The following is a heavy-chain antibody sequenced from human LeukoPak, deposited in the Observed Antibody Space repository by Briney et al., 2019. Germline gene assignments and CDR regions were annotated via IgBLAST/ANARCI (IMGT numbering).Heavy chain of an antibody. D-gene: IGHD3-10*01. V-gene: IGHV3-74*01. J-gene: IGHJ4*02. Sequence: GGSLRLSCAASGFTFSSYWMHWVRQAPGKGLMWVSRINGDGSSTSYADSVKGRFTISRDNAKNTLYLQMNSVRAEDTAVYYCARGYGDQGYWGQGTLVTVSS. CDR1: GFTFSSYW. CDR2: INGDGSST. CDR3: ARGYGDQGY.